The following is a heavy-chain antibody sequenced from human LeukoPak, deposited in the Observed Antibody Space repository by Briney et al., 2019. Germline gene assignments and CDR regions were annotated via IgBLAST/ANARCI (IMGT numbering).Heavy chain of an antibody. CDR1: GFSLTTEPEA. D-gene: IGHD2-15*01. Sequence: SGPTLVHPTQPLTLTCSFSGFSLTTEPEAVGWIRQPPVKALEWVALIYWHEERRYSTSRKSRLTITKDTSKNQVVFTMTDMDPVDTATYYCAHRRGGYFDYWGQGTLVTVSS. J-gene: IGHJ4*02. V-gene: IGHV2-5*01. CDR3: AHRRGGYFDY. CDR2: IYWHEER.